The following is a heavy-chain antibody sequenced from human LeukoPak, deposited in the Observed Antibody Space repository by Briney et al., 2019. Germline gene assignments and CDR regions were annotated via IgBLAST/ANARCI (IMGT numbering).Heavy chain of an antibody. CDR3: ARAQSGSGSYAY. D-gene: IGHD1-26*01. Sequence: GASVKVSCKASGYTFTGYYMHWVRQAPGQGLEWMGWINPNSGGTNYAQKFQGRVTMTRDTSTSTVYMELYSLRSEDTAVYYCARAQSGSGSYAYWGQGTLVTVSS. CDR2: INPNSGGT. CDR1: GYTFTGYY. V-gene: IGHV1-2*02. J-gene: IGHJ4*02.